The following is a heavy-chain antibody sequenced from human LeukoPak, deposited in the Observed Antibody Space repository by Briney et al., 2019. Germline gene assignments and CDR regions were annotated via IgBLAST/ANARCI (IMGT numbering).Heavy chain of an antibody. Sequence: GRSLRLSCAASGFTFDDYAMHWVRQAPGKGLEWVSGISWNSGSIGHADSVKGRFTISRDNAKNSLYLQMNSLRAEDTALYYCAKDRGRYRSGWGSKVGYWGQGTLVTVSS. D-gene: IGHD6-19*01. V-gene: IGHV3-9*01. CDR2: ISWNSGSI. CDR3: AKDRGRYRSGWGSKVGY. J-gene: IGHJ4*02. CDR1: GFTFDDYA.